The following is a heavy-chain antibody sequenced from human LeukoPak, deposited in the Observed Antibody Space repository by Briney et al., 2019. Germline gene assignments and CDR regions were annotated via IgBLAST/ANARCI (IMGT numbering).Heavy chain of an antibody. J-gene: IGHJ5*02. D-gene: IGHD3-10*01. CDR3: ARQRVRGVIS. CDR2: IYYSGST. Sequence: SETLSLTCTVSGGSISSSSYYWGWIRQPPGKGLEWIGYIYYSGSTYYNPSLKSRVTISVDTSKNQFSLKLSSVTAADTAVFYCARQRVRGVISWGQGTLVTVSS. CDR1: GGSISSSSYY. V-gene: IGHV4-39*01.